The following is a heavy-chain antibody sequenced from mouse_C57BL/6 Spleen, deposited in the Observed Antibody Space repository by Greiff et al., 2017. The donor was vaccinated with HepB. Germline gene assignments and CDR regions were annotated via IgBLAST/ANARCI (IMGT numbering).Heavy chain of an antibody. CDR1: GYSFTGYY. CDR2: INPSTGGT. J-gene: IGHJ3*01. Sequence: DVQLQESGPELVKPGASVKISCKASGYSFTGYYMNWVKQSPEKSLEWIGEINPSTGGTTYNQKFKAKATLTVDKSSSTAYMQLKSLTSEDSAVYYCARPAYWGQGTLVTVSA. V-gene: IGHV1-42*01. CDR3: ARPAY.